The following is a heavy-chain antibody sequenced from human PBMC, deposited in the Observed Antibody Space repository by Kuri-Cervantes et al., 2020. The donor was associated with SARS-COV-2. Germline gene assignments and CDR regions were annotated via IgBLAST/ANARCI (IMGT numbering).Heavy chain of an antibody. J-gene: IGHJ6*02. V-gene: IGHV1-2*04. Sequence: SVKVSCKASGYTFTGYYMHWVRQAPGQGLEWMGWINPNSGGTNYAQKFQGWVTMTRDTSISTAYMELSRLRSDDTAVYYCARACPRGQDIVVVPAAQKDYYYGMDVWGQGTTVTVSS. CDR1: GYTFTGYY. CDR3: ARACPRGQDIVVVPAAQKDYYYGMDV. CDR2: INPNSGGT. D-gene: IGHD2-2*01.